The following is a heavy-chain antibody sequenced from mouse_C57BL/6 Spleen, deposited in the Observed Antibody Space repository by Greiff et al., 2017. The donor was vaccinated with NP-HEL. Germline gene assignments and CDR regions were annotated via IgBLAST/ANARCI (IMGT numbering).Heavy chain of an antibody. J-gene: IGHJ3*01. CDR3: AREELGRGFAY. CDR2: IYPGDGDT. V-gene: IGHV1-82*01. Sequence: VQLQQSGPELVKPGASVKISCKASGYAFSSSWMNWVKQRPGKGLEWIGRIYPGDGDTNYNGKLKGKATLTADKSSSTAYMQLSSLTSEDSAVYFCAREELGRGFAYWGQGTLVTVAA. D-gene: IGHD4-1*01. CDR1: GYAFSSSW.